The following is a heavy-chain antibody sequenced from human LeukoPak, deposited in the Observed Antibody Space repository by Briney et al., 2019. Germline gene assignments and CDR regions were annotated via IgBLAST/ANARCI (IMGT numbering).Heavy chain of an antibody. CDR1: GGTFSSYA. Sequence: ASVKVSCKASGGTFSSYAISWVRQAPGQGPEWMGIINPSGGSTSYAQKFQGRVTMTRDTSTSTVYMELSSLRSEDTAVYYCARGPYGGNSFDFDYWGQGTLVTVSS. CDR2: INPSGGST. D-gene: IGHD4-23*01. V-gene: IGHV1-46*01. CDR3: ARGPYGGNSFDFDY. J-gene: IGHJ4*02.